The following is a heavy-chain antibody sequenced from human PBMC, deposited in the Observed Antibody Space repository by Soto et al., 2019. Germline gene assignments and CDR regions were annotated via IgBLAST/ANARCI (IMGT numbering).Heavy chain of an antibody. CDR2: ISVNGRT. D-gene: IGHD3-22*01. V-gene: IGHV3-23*01. CDR1: GFTFNFYA. Sequence: GGSLRLSCAASGFTFNFYAMAWVRQAPGKGLEWVSGISVNGRTNYADSVKGRFTISRDNSKNMVFLQMDTLRAEDTALYYCTKAGGWYYYDSSGPPDASHVWGQGTMVTVSS. CDR3: TKAGGWYYYDSSGPPDASHV. J-gene: IGHJ3*01.